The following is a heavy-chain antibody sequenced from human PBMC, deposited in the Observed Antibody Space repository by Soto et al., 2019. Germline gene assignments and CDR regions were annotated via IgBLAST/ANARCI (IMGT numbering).Heavy chain of an antibody. V-gene: IGHV3-23*01. J-gene: IGHJ4*02. CDR1: GFTFSNYA. Sequence: EVQVLESGGGLIQPGGSLRLSCAASGFTFSNYAMSWVRQAPGKGLEWVSAISGSGGSTYSADSVKDRFTVSRDNSKNTVYLQMNSLRDEDTAVYYCAKLTASWGQGTLVTVSS. D-gene: IGHD5-18*01. CDR2: ISGSGGST. CDR3: AKLTAS.